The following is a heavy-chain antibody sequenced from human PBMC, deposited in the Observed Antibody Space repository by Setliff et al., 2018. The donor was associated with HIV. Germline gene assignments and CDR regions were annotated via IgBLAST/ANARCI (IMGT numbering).Heavy chain of an antibody. J-gene: IGHJ4*02. V-gene: IGHV1-18*01. CDR3: ARDSGLAGDFDY. Sequence: ASVKVSCKASGYTFSSYGISWVRQAPGQGLEWMGWISGYNGNTKYVQKLQGRVTMTTDTSTRTAYMELRSLRSDDTAVYYCARDSGLAGDFDYWGQGTLVTVSS. CDR1: GYTFSSYG. CDR2: ISGYNGNT. D-gene: IGHD7-27*01.